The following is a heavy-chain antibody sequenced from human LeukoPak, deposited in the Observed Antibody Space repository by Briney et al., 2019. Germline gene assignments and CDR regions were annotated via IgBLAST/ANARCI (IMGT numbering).Heavy chain of an antibody. CDR2: ISWNSGSI. J-gene: IGHJ4*02. V-gene: IGHV3-9*01. D-gene: IGHD5-18*01. CDR1: GFTFDDYA. CDR3: AKDIGYGYIYAFDY. Sequence: PGRSLRLSCAASGFTFDDYAMHWVRQAPGKGLEWVSGISWNSGSIGYADSVKGRFTISRDNAKNSLYLQMNSLRAEDTALYYCAKDIGYGYIYAFDYWGQGTLVTVSS.